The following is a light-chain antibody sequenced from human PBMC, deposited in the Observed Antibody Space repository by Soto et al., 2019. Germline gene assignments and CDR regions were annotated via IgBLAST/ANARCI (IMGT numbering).Light chain of an antibody. CDR1: SSNIGSNS. CDR3: AAWDDSLNGPV. Sequence: QSVLTQPPSASGTPGQRVTISCSGSSSNIGSNSVNWYQQLPGTAPKLLMYNNNQRPSGVPDRFSGSKSGISASLAISGLQSEDDADYYCAAWDDSLNGPVFGGGTKLTVL. V-gene: IGLV1-44*01. J-gene: IGLJ3*02. CDR2: NNN.